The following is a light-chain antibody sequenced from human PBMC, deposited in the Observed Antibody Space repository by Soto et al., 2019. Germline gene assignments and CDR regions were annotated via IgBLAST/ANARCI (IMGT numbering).Light chain of an antibody. Sequence: EIVLTQSPGTLCLSPGERATLYCRASQSVSGHLAWYQQKPGQAPRLLIYSVSSRATGIPDRFSGSGSGTDFTLTITRLEPEDFAVYYCQHYGTSLWTFGQGTKVDIK. CDR1: QSVSGH. J-gene: IGKJ1*01. CDR3: QHYGTSLWT. CDR2: SVS. V-gene: IGKV3-20*01.